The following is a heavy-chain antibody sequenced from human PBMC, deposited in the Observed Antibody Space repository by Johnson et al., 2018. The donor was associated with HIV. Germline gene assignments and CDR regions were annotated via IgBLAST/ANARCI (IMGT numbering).Heavy chain of an antibody. CDR3: AQEGPLTVTTVMDAFDI. CDR1: GFTVSRNY. CDR2: IYSGGST. Sequence: VQLVESGGGLVQPGGSLRLSCAASGFTVSRNYMSWVRQAPGKGLEWVSVIYSGGSTHFADSVKGRFTISRDNSKNTLYLQMNSLRAEDTAVYYCAQEGPLTVTTVMDAFDIWGQGTMVTVSS. J-gene: IGHJ3*02. D-gene: IGHD4-17*01. V-gene: IGHV3-66*02.